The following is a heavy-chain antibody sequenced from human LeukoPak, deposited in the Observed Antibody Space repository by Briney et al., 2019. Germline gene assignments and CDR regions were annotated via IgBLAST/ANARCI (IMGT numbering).Heavy chain of an antibody. Sequence: GGSLRLSCTASGFSFSSHAMSWVRQAPGKGLEWVSVIYSGGSTYYADSVKGRFTISRDNSKNTLYLQMNSLRAEDTAVYYCATSIAVAGTNDAFDIWGQGTMVTVSS. D-gene: IGHD6-19*01. CDR1: GFSFSSHA. CDR3: ATSIAVAGTNDAFDI. V-gene: IGHV3-66*01. CDR2: IYSGGST. J-gene: IGHJ3*02.